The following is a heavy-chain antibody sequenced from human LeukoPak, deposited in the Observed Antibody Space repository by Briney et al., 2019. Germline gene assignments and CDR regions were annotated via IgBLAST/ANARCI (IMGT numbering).Heavy chain of an antibody. D-gene: IGHD6-19*01. J-gene: IGHJ4*02. CDR3: AKDTAVAGAYYFDY. Sequence: PGRSLRLSCAASGFIFSSYSMSWARQAPGEGREWLGAISVSGGSTYYADSVKGRFTISRGNAKNTLYLQMNSLRAEDTAVYYCAKDTAVAGAYYFDYWGQGTLVTVSS. CDR1: GFIFSSYS. V-gene: IGHV3-23*01. CDR2: ISVSGGST.